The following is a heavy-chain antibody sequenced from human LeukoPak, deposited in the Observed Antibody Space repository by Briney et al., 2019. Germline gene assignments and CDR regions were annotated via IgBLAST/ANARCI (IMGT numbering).Heavy chain of an antibody. CDR2: IYPGDSDT. CDR1: GYSCTSYW. J-gene: IGHJ4*02. V-gene: IGHV5-51*01. CDR3: ARRIAVAGGYFDY. Sequence: GESLKISCKGSGYSCTSYWIGWVRQMPGKGLEWIGIIYPGDSDTRYSPSFQGQVTISADKSISTAYLQWSSLKASDTAMYYCARRIAVAGGYFDYWGQGTLVTVSS. D-gene: IGHD6-19*01.